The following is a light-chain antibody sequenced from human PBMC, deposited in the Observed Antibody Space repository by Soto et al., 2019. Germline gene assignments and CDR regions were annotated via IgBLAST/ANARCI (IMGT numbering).Light chain of an antibody. CDR2: AAI. CDR3: QQTYRNQHT. CDR1: QTITTY. V-gene: IGKV1-39*01. J-gene: IGKJ2*01. Sequence: DIQMTQSPSALSGSVGDRITITCRASQTITTYLNWYQHKPGKAPKLLIYAAISLQSGVPSRLSGSGSGTDFTLTISSLQPEDFATYYCQQTYRNQHTFGQGPKVDIK.